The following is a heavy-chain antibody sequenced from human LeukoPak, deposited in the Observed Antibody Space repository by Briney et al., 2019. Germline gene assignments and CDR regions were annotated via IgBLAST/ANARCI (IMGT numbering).Heavy chain of an antibody. Sequence: SETLSLTCAVYGGSFSGYYWSWIRQPPGKGLEWIGEINHSGSTNYNPSLKSRVTISVDTSKNQFSLKLSSVTAADTAVYYCARAVGGYYPDYWGQGTLVTVSS. D-gene: IGHD3-22*01. J-gene: IGHJ4*02. V-gene: IGHV4-34*01. CDR3: ARAVGGYYPDY. CDR1: GGSFSGYY. CDR2: INHSGST.